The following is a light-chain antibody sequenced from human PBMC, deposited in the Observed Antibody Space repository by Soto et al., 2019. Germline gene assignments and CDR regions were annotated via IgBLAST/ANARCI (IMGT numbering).Light chain of an antibody. J-gene: IGKJ1*01. V-gene: IGKV3-20*01. Sequence: EIVMTQSPGTLSLSPGERATLSCRASQSVSSNFLAWYQQRPGQAPRLLMDGASSRAAGIPDRFSGSGSGTDFTLTINRLEPEDVAVYYCHQFQNSPWTFGQGTKVDIK. CDR3: HQFQNSPWT. CDR1: QSVSSNF. CDR2: GAS.